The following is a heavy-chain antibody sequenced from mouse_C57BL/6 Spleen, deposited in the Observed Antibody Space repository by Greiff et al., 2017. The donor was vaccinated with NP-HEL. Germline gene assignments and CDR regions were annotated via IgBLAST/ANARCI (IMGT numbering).Heavy chain of an antibody. CDR1: GYTFTSYW. CDR3: AREDYYGSSYWYFDV. D-gene: IGHD1-1*01. CDR2: IYPSDSET. Sequence: QVQLQQPGAELVRPGSSVKLSCKASGYTFTSYWMDWVKQRPGQGLELIGNIYPSDSETHYNQKFKDKATLTVDKSSSTAYMQLSSLTSEDSAVYYCAREDYYGSSYWYFDVWGTGTTVTVSS. V-gene: IGHV1-61*01. J-gene: IGHJ1*03.